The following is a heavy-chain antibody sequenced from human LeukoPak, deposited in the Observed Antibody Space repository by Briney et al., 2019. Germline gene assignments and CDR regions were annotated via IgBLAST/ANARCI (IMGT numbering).Heavy chain of an antibody. Sequence: GGSLRLSCAASGFTFRNYGMHWVRQAPGKGLEWVALIWYDGSNKYYTDSVKGRFTIPRDNSKNMLYLQMNSLRTEDTAVYYCATLRSDSSGWYYFDYWGQGTLVTVSS. V-gene: IGHV3-30*02. CDR2: IWYDGSNK. J-gene: IGHJ4*02. CDR3: ATLRSDSSGWYYFDY. D-gene: IGHD6-19*01. CDR1: GFTFRNYG.